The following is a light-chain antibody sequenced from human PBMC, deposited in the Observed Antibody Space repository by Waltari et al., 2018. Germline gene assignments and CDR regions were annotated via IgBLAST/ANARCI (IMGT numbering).Light chain of an antibody. V-gene: IGKV4-1*01. CDR3: QQYYTAPYS. J-gene: IGKJ2*03. Sequence: DIVMTQSPDSLAVSLGERATIPCKSSQSVYYNSNNKHYLAWYQQKVGQPPKLLIYWASSRESGVPDRFSGSVSGTDFTLSISSLQAEDVAVYYCQQYYTAPYSFGQGTKLEIK. CDR2: WAS. CDR1: QSVYYNSNNKHY.